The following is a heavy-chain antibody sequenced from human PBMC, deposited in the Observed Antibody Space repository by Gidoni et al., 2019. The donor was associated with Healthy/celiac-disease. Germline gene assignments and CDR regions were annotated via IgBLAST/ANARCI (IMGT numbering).Heavy chain of an antibody. V-gene: IGHV4-34*01. D-gene: IGHD5-18*01. CDR1: GGSFSGYY. J-gene: IGHJ4*02. Sequence: QVQLQQWGAGLLKPSETLSLTCAVYGGSFSGYYWSWIRQPPGTGLEWIGEINHSGSTNYNPSLKRRVTISVDTSKNQFSLKLSSVTAADTAVYYCARAGGERGYSYGYLYWGQGTLVTVSS. CDR2: INHSGST. CDR3: ARAGGERGYSYGYLY.